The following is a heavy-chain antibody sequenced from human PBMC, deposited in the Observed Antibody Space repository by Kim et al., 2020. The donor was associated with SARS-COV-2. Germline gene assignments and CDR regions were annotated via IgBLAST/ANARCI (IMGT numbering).Heavy chain of an antibody. J-gene: IGHJ6*02. CDR3: ANGQRYCSSTSCYLYYYYYGMDV. Sequence: GGSLRLSCAASGFTFSSYGMHWVRQAPGKGLEWVAVISYDGSNKYYADSVKGRFTISRDNSKNTLYLQMNSLRAEDTAVYYCANGQRYCSSTSCYLYYYYYGMDVWGQGTTVTVSS. V-gene: IGHV3-30*18. CDR1: GFTFSSYG. D-gene: IGHD2-2*01. CDR2: ISYDGSNK.